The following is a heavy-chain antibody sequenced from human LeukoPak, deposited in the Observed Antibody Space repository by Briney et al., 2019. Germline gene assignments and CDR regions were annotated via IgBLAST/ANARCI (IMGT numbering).Heavy chain of an antibody. CDR2: ISNSGSTM. D-gene: IGHD3-10*01. J-gene: IGHJ4*02. V-gene: IGHV3-48*03. Sequence: GGSLRLSCVASGFTFSSYEMNWVRQAPGKGLEWVSYISNSGSTMYYADSVKRRFTISRDNAKNSLYLQMNSLRAEDTAVYYCARDWRHRDYGSGSLDYWGQGALVTVSS. CDR1: GFTFSSYE. CDR3: ARDWRHRDYGSGSLDY.